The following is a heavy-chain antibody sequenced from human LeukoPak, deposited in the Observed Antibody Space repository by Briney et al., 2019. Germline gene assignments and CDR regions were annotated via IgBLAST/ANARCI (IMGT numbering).Heavy chain of an antibody. CDR1: GFTFSSYA. CDR2: ISYDGSNK. D-gene: IGHD3-9*01. Sequence: PGGSLRLFCAASGFTFSSYAMHWVRQAPGKGLECVAVISYDGSNKYYADSVKGRFTISRDNSKNTLYLQMNSLRAEDTAVYYCARGPHDILTGYYLFDYWGQGTLVTVSS. CDR3: ARGPHDILTGYYLFDY. J-gene: IGHJ4*02. V-gene: IGHV3-30-3*01.